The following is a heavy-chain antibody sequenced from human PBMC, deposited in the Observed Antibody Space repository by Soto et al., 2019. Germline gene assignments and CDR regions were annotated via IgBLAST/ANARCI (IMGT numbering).Heavy chain of an antibody. J-gene: IGHJ4*02. CDR2: ISAYNGNT. CDR3: ARTVYGYYFDY. D-gene: IGHD1-20*01. V-gene: IGHV1-18*01. Sequence: WVRQAPGQGLEWMGWISAYNGNTNYAQKFQGRVTMTTDTSTSTAYMELRSLRSDDTAVYYCARTVYGYYFDYWGQGTLVTVPQ.